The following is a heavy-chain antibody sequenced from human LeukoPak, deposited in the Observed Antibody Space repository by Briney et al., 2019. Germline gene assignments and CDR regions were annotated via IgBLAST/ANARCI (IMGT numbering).Heavy chain of an antibody. CDR3: ARDLEARMRDAFDI. CDR1: GGSFSGYY. Sequence: SETLSLTCAVYGGSFSGYYWTWIRQPPGKGLEWIGEINHSGSTNYNPSLKSRVTISVDTSMNQFSLKLSSVTAADTAVYYCARDLEARMRDAFDIWGQGTMVTVSS. D-gene: IGHD1-1*01. V-gene: IGHV4-34*01. CDR2: INHSGST. J-gene: IGHJ3*02.